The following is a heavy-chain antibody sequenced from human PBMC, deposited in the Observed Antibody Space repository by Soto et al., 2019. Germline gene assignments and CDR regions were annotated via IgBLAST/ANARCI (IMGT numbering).Heavy chain of an antibody. V-gene: IGHV3-7*01. CDR3: ARDLALGDY. CDR1: GFTFSSYW. Sequence: GGSLRLSCAASGFTFSSYWMSWFRQAPGKGLEWVANIKEDGSEIYYVDAVKGRFTISRDNAKNSLYLQMNSLRAEDTAVYYCARDLALGDYWGQGTLVTVSS. CDR2: IKEDGSEI. J-gene: IGHJ4*02.